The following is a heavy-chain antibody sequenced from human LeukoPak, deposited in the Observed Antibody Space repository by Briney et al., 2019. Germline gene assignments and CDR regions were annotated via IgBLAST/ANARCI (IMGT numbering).Heavy chain of an antibody. CDR2: STNDGTNT. J-gene: IGHJ6*03. CDR1: GFIISSFA. V-gene: IGHV3-30*02. CDR3: AKTGVVVVGAVHNYYYYMDV. D-gene: IGHD2-2*01. Sequence: GGSLRLSCATSGFIISSFAMHWVRQAPGKGLEWVALSTNDGTNTFYAESVKGRFIISRDNSQNTLYLQMDSLRPEDTAVYHCAKTGVVVVGAVHNYYYYMDVWGKGTTVTVSS.